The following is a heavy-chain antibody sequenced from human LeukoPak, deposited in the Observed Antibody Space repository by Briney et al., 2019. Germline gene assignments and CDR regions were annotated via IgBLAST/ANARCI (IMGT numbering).Heavy chain of an antibody. V-gene: IGHV3-66*01. CDR1: GFTVSSNY. J-gene: IGHJ4*02. CDR2: TYSGGST. Sequence: GGSLRLSCAASGFTVSSNYVSWVRQAPGKGLEWVSVTYSGGSTYYADSVKGRFTISRDSSKNTLYLQMNSLRVEDMAVYYCARVSPFDYWGQGTLVTVSS. CDR3: ARVSPFDY.